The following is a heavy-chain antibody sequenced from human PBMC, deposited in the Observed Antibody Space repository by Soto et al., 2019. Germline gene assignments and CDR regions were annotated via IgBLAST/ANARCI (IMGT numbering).Heavy chain of an antibody. CDR1: GYTFTSSD. CDR2: MNPNSGNT. D-gene: IGHD3-9*01. Sequence: ASVKVSCKASGYTFTSSDINWVRQATGQGLEWMGWMNPNSGNTGYAQKFQGRVTMTRNTSISTAYMELSSLRSEDTAVYYCARGNISPDYNYGMDVWGQGTTVTVSS. CDR3: ARGNISPDYNYGMDV. V-gene: IGHV1-8*01. J-gene: IGHJ6*02.